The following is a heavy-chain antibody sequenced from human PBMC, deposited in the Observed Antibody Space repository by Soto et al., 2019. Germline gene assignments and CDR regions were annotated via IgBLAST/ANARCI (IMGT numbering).Heavy chain of an antibody. CDR1: GFTFSTFS. CDR3: ARGPAVISYFEY. V-gene: IGHV3-21*01. J-gene: IGHJ4*02. CDR2: ISTSSNYI. D-gene: IGHD3-16*02. Sequence: GGSLRLSCAASGFTFSTFSMNWVCQAPGKGLEWVSSISTSSNYIYYADSVKGRFTISRDDGKNSLYLQMNSLRDEDTAVYYCARGPAVISYFEYWGQGTLVTVSS.